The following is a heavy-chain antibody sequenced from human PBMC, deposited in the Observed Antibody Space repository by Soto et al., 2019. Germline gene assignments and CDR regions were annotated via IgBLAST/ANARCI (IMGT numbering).Heavy chain of an antibody. V-gene: IGHV1-2*02. J-gene: IGHJ6*02. D-gene: IGHD2-21*01. Sequence: GASWPGSSGASGYTLTGYYMHHLRQATGKRPELMGWINPNSGGTNYAQKFQGRVIMTRDTSISTAYMELSRLRSDDTAVYYCARAGLAYCGGDCYSAMDVWGQGTTVTVSS. CDR2: INPNSGGT. CDR1: GYTLTGYY. CDR3: ARAGLAYCGGDCYSAMDV.